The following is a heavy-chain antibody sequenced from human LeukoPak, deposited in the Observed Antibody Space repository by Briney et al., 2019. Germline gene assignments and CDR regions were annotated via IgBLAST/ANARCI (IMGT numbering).Heavy chain of an antibody. CDR2: IIPILGIA. J-gene: IGHJ4*02. CDR1: GGTFSSYT. D-gene: IGHD3-22*01. CDR3: ASENPYYYDSSGYYSHYYFDY. Sequence: SVKVSCKASGGTFSSYTISWVRQAPGQGLEWMGRIIPILGIANYAQKFQGRVTITADKSTSTAYMELSSLRSEDTAVYYCASENPYYYDSSGYYSHYYFDYWGQGTLVTVSS. V-gene: IGHV1-69*02.